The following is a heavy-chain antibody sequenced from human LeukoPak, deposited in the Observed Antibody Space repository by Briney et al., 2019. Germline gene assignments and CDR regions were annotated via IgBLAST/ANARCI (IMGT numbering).Heavy chain of an antibody. CDR3: ASDPRLPEVPRGMDV. V-gene: IGHV3-30*04. J-gene: IGHJ6*02. CDR1: GFTFSTYA. CDR2: ISCDGKNR. Sequence: GMSLRLSCAASGFTFSTYAMHWVRQAPGKGLEWVSVISCDGKNRFYSDSVKGRFTISRDNSKNTLYLQMNSLRDDDTAVYYCASDPRLPEVPRGMDVWGQGTTVTVSS. D-gene: IGHD2-2*01.